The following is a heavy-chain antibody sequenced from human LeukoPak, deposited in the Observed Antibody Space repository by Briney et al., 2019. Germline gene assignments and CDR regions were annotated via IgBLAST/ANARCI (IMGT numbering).Heavy chain of an antibody. CDR3: ARVIGWFGELLGAFDY. J-gene: IGHJ4*02. D-gene: IGHD3-10*01. CDR2: INAGNGNT. Sequence: ASVKVSCKASGYTFTTYAIHWVRQAPGQRLEWMGWINAGNGNTEYSQKFQGRVTITRDTSASTAYMELSSLRSENTAVYYCARVIGWFGELLGAFDYWGQGTLVTVSS. CDR1: GYTFTTYA. V-gene: IGHV1-3*01.